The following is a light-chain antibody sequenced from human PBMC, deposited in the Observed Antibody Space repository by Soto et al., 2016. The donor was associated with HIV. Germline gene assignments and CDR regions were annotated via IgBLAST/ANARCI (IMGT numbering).Light chain of an antibody. CDR1: NIGSKN. CDR2: RDS. V-gene: IGLV3-9*01. CDR3: QVWDSSTSYV. Sequence: SYELTQPPSVSVAPGKTANITCGGDNIGSKNVHWYQQKPGQAPVLVIYRDSNRPSGIPERFSGSNSGNTATLTISRAQAGDEADYYCQVWDSSTSYVFGTGTKVTVL. J-gene: IGLJ1*01.